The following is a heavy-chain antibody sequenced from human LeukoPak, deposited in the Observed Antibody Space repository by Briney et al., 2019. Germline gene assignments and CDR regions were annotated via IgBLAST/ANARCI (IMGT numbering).Heavy chain of an antibody. CDR2: ISYDGSNK. D-gene: IGHD6-13*01. V-gene: IGHV3-30-3*01. J-gene: IGHJ4*02. CDR3: ARVSYSSSIDY. Sequence: GGSLRLSCAASGFTFSSYAMHWVRQAPGKGLEWVAVISYDGSNKYYADSVKGRFTISRDNSKNTLYLQMNSLRAEDTAVYYCARVSYSSSIDYWGQGTLVTVSS. CDR1: GFTFSSYA.